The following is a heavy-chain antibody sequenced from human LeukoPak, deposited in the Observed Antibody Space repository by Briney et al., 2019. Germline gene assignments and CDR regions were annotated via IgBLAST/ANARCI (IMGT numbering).Heavy chain of an antibody. V-gene: IGHV3-7*01. CDR2: IKRFGSEK. J-gene: IGHJ4*02. CDR1: GFTFSSYW. CDR3: ARSSSQGFDYFDY. D-gene: IGHD3-10*01. Sequence: GGSLRLSCAASGFTFSSYWMSWVRQAPGKGLEWVANIKRFGSEKTYLDSVKGRFTISRDDSKSSLSLQMNNLGADDSGLYYCARSSSQGFDYFDYWGQGALVTVSS.